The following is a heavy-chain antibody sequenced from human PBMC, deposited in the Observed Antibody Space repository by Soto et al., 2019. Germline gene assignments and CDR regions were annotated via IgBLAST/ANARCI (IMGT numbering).Heavy chain of an antibody. J-gene: IGHJ4*02. V-gene: IGHV4-34*01. Sequence: PWETLSLTCAVYGGSFSGYYWSWIRQPPGKGLEWIGEINHSGSTNYNPSLKSRVTISVDTSKNQFSLKLSSVTAADTAVYYCASAPRYSSSWYDYWGQGTLVTVSS. CDR2: INHSGST. D-gene: IGHD6-13*01. CDR1: GGSFSGYY. CDR3: ASAPRYSSSWYDY.